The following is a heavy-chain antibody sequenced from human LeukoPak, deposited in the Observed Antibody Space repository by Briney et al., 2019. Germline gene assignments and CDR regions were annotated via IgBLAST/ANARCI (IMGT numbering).Heavy chain of an antibody. CDR2: ISSSSSYI. D-gene: IGHD3-22*01. Sequence: GGSLRLSCAASGFTFSSYSMNWVRQAPGKGLEWVSSISSSSSYIYYADSVKGRFTISGDNAKNSLYLQMNSLRAEDTAVYYCARDLEYYYDSSGYNWFDPWGQGTLVTVSS. CDR1: GFTFSSYS. CDR3: ARDLEYYYDSSGYNWFDP. J-gene: IGHJ5*02. V-gene: IGHV3-21*01.